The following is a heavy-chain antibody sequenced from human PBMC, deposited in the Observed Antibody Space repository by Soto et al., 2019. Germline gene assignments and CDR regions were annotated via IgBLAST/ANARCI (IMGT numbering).Heavy chain of an antibody. CDR3: ARGNYGSGSFQL. J-gene: IGHJ4*02. CDR2: IFYSGGT. V-gene: IGHV4-59*01. D-gene: IGHD3-10*01. Sequence: SETLSLTCTVPGGSISSYYWSWIRQSPGKGLEWIGYIFYSGGTKYSPSLKSRVTISLDTSNNQFSLKLSSVTTADTAVYYCARGNYGSGSFQLWGQGTLVTVSS. CDR1: GGSISSYY.